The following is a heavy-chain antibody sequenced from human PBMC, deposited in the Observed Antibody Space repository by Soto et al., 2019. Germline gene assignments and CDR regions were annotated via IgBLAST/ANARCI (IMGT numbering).Heavy chain of an antibody. CDR3: AAADSDLCSGYLSLDV. Sequence: SVKVSCKASGFTFTSSAVQWVRQARGQRLEWIGWIVVGSGNTNYAQKFQERVTITRDMSTSTAYMELSSLRSEDTAVYYCAAADSDLCSGYLSLDVWGQGTTVTVSS. J-gene: IGHJ6*02. V-gene: IGHV1-58*01. D-gene: IGHD3-3*01. CDR2: IVVGSGNT. CDR1: GFTFTSSA.